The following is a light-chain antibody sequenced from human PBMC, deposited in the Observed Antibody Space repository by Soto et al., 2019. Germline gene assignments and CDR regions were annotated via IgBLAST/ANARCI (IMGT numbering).Light chain of an antibody. CDR1: QGISSW. Sequence: DIQMTQSPSSVSASVGDRVTITCRASQGISSWLDWYQQKLGKAPELLMFAASSLQSGVPSRFSGSGSGTEFILTISSVQPEDSATYFCQQTTSFPLTFGGGTKVEIK. J-gene: IGKJ4*02. CDR2: AAS. V-gene: IGKV1D-12*01. CDR3: QQTTSFPLT.